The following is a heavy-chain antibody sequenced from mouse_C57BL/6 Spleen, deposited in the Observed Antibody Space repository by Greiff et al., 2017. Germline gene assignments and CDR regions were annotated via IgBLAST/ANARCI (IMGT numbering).Heavy chain of an antibody. J-gene: IGHJ4*01. CDR1: GYTFTSYW. V-gene: IGHV1-64*01. D-gene: IGHD2-2*01. CDR2: IHPNSGST. CDR3: ARYGYDGAYYAMDY. Sequence: QVQLQQPGAELVKPGASVKLSCKASGYTFTSYWMHWVKQRPGQGLEWIGMIHPNSGSTNYNEKFKSKATLTVDKSSSTAYMQLSSLTSEDSAVYYGARYGYDGAYYAMDYWGQGTSVTVSS.